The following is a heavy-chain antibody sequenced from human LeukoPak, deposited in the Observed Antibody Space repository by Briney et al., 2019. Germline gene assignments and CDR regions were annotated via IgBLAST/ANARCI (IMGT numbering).Heavy chain of an antibody. CDR3: ARGYCGGDCPRGMWFDP. J-gene: IGHJ5*02. D-gene: IGHD2-21*02. V-gene: IGHV1-18*01. CDR1: GYTFTSYG. Sequence: ASVKVSCKASGYTFTSYGISWVRQAPGQGLEWMGWISAYNGNTNYAQKLQGRVTMTTDTSTSTAYMELRSLRSEDTAVYYCARGYCGGDCPRGMWFDPWGQGTLVTVSS. CDR2: ISAYNGNT.